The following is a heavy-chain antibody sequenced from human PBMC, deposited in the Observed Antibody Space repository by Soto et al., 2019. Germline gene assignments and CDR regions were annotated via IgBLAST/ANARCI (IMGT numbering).Heavy chain of an antibody. CDR2: INSDGSST. CDR1: GFTFSSYW. Sequence: GGSLRLSCAASGFTFSSYWMHWVRQAPGKGLVWVSRINSDGSSTSYADSVKGRFTISRDNAKNTLYLQMNSLRAEDTAVYYCARDGDGGMGMGVVVVAAIDYWGQGTLVTVSS. V-gene: IGHV3-74*01. J-gene: IGHJ4*02. CDR3: ARDGDGGMGMGVVVVAAIDY. D-gene: IGHD2-15*01.